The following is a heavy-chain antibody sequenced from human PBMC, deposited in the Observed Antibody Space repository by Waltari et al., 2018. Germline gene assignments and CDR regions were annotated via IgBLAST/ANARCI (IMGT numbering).Heavy chain of an antibody. CDR1: GFTFSSYW. CDR3: ASLTTAHHFNDY. CDR2: INTDGSST. D-gene: IGHD4-4*01. V-gene: IGHV3-74*01. Sequence: EVQLVESGGGLVQPGGSLRLSCAASGFTFSSYWMHWVRQAPGKGLVWVSRINTDGSSTSYADSVKGRFTISRDNAKNTLYLQMNSLRAEDTAVYYCASLTTAHHFNDYWGQGTLVTVSS. J-gene: IGHJ4*02.